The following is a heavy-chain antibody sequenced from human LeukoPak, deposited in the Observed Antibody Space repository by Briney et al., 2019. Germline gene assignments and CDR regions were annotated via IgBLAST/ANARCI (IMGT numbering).Heavy chain of an antibody. CDR3: ARQHDSYYYYYIDV. CDR1: GYSISNNYY. V-gene: IGHV4-38-2*01. J-gene: IGHJ6*03. Sequence: SETLSLTCAVSGYSISNNYYWVWIRQPPGRGLEWIGSLYHSDSAYYNTSLRSRVSMSVDTSKNQFSLTLSFVTAADTAVYYSARQHDSYYYYYIDVWGSGTTVTVSS. CDR2: LYHSDSA.